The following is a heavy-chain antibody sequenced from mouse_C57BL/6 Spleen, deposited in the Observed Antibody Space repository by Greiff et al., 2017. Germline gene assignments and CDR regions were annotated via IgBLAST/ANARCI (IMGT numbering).Heavy chain of an antibody. CDR2: IYPGDGDT. V-gene: IGHV1-80*01. CDR1: GYAFSSYW. Sequence: VQLQQSGAELVKPGASVKISCKASGYAFSSYWMNWVKQRPGKGLEWIGQIYPGDGDTNYNGKFKGKATLTADKSSSTAYMQLSSLTSADSAVYFCARGGYDGYLYFDYWGQGTTLTVSS. CDR3: ARGGYDGYLYFDY. D-gene: IGHD2-3*01. J-gene: IGHJ2*01.